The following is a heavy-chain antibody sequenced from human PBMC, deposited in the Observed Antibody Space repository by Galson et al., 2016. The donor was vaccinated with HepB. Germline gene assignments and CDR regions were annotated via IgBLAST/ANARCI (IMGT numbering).Heavy chain of an antibody. CDR1: GFTLSNYR. Sequence: SLRLSCAVSGFTLSNYRIDWVRQAPGKGLEWVSCISSSSVYIWCADSVRGRFTNSRDKAKNSLYLQMDRLTAEDTAVYYCARADGLNPPFFDSWGQGTLVTVSS. V-gene: IGHV3-21*01. D-gene: IGHD5-24*01. CDR3: ARADGLNPPFFDS. J-gene: IGHJ4*02. CDR2: ISSSSVYI.